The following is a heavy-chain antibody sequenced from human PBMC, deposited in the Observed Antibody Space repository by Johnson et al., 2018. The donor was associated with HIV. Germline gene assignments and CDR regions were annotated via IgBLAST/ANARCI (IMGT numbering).Heavy chain of an antibody. Sequence: VQLVESGGGLVQPGRSLRLSCAASGFTFDDYAMHWVRQAPGRGLEWVSGISWNSGSIGYADSVKGRFTISRDNSKNTLYLQMNSLRAEDTAVYYCARAGYYYDSSGIFIPQDAFDIWGQGTMVTVSS. CDR3: ARAGYYYDSSGIFIPQDAFDI. D-gene: IGHD3-22*01. J-gene: IGHJ3*02. V-gene: IGHV3-9*01. CDR1: GFTFDDYA. CDR2: ISWNSGSI.